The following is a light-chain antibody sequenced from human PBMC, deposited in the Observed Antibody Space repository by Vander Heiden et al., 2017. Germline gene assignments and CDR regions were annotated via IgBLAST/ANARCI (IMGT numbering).Light chain of an antibody. CDR1: RPNIGAGYD. J-gene: IGLJ1*01. Sequence: QSVLTQPPPVSGAPGQRVTISCTGSRPNIGAGYDVHGYQQLPGTAPKLLIYGNSNRPSGVPDRFSGSKSGTSASLAITRLQAEDEADYYCQSYDSSLSGSRVFGTGTKVTVL. CDR2: GNS. V-gene: IGLV1-40*01. CDR3: QSYDSSLSGSRV.